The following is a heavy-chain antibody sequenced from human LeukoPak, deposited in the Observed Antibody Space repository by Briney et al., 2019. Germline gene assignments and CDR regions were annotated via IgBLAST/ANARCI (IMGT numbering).Heavy chain of an antibody. D-gene: IGHD1-26*01. V-gene: IGHV1-2*02. Sequence: ASVKVSCKASGYTFTAYYMHWVRQAPGQGLEWMGWINPNNGGTNYPQKFQGRVTMTRDTSISTAYMDLSRLRSDDTAVYYCASARDSGSYPSPFDYWGQGTLVTVSS. J-gene: IGHJ4*02. CDR2: INPNNGGT. CDR1: GYTFTAYY. CDR3: ASARDSGSYPSPFDY.